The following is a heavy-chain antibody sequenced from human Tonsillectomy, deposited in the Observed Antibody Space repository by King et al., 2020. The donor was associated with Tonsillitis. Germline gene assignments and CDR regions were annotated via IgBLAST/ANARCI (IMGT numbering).Heavy chain of an antibody. J-gene: IGHJ4*02. CDR2: ISLDGSDK. Sequence: VQLVESGGGVVQPGRSLRLSCAASGFIFSTYTMHLVRQGPGKGLEWVAGISLDGSDKYNADSAKGRFTISRGNSKNTLYLQINSLRAEDTAVYYCARETYSSRAFDYWGQGALVTVSS. CDR1: GFIFSTYT. V-gene: IGHV3-30*04. D-gene: IGHD6-13*01. CDR3: ARETYSSRAFDY.